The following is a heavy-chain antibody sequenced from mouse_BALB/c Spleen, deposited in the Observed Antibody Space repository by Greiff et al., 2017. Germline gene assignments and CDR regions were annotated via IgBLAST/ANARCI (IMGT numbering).Heavy chain of an antibody. CDR1: GYSITSDYA. CDR2: ISYSGST. D-gene: IGHD2-1*01. V-gene: IGHV3-2*02. Sequence: EVQLQQSGPGLVKPSQSLSLTCTVTGYSITSDYAWNWIRQFPGNKLEWMGYISYSGSTSYNPSLKSRISITRDTSKNQFFLQLNSVTTEDTATYYCARYYGNYHDYFDYWGQGTTLTVSS. J-gene: IGHJ2*01. CDR3: ARYYGNYHDYFDY.